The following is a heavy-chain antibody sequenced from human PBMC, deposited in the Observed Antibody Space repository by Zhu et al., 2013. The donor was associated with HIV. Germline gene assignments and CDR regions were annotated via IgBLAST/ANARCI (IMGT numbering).Heavy chain of an antibody. CDR3: AREGETIFGVVITRGFSY. CDR2: INPNSGGT. J-gene: IGHJ4*02. V-gene: IGHV1-2*02. Sequence: QLVQSGAEVKKPGASVKVSCKASGYTFTGYYMHWVRQAPGQGLEWMGWINPNSGGTNYAQKFQGRVTMTRDTSISTAYMELSRLRSDDTAVYYCAREGETIFGVVITRGFSYWGQGTLVTVSS. CDR1: GYTFTGYY. D-gene: IGHD3-3*01.